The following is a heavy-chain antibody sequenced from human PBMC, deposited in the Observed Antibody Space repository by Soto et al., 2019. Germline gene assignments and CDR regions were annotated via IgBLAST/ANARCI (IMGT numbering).Heavy chain of an antibody. CDR1: GGSISSSSYY. CDR3: ASVLSGSYFYYYYYYMDV. V-gene: IGHV4-39*01. J-gene: IGHJ6*03. D-gene: IGHD1-26*01. CDR2: IYYSGST. Sequence: SETLSLTCTVSGGSISSSSYYWGWIRQPPGKGLEWIGSIYYSGSTYYNPSLKSRVTISVDTSKNQFSLKLSSVTAADTAVHYCASVLSGSYFYYYYYYMDVWGKGTTVTVSS.